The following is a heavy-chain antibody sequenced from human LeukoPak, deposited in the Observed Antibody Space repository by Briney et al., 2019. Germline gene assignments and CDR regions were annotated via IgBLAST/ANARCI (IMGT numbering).Heavy chain of an antibody. CDR3: ARVATTPYYYMDV. Sequence: SETLSLTCTVSGYSISSGYYWGWIRQPPGNGLEWIGSIYHSGSTYYNPSLKSRVTISVDTSKNQFSLKLNSVTAADTAVYYCARVATTPYYYMDVWGKGTTVTVSS. CDR1: GYSISSGYY. J-gene: IGHJ6*03. V-gene: IGHV4-38-2*02. D-gene: IGHD5-12*01. CDR2: IYHSGST.